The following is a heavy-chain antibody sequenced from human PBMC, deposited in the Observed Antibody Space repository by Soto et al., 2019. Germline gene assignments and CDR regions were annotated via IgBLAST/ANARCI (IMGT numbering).Heavy chain of an antibody. D-gene: IGHD2-21*02. CDR2: ISLNGDSI. J-gene: IGHJ4*02. Sequence: EVQVVESGGAFVQPGESLRLSCATSGFTFSTYSMNWARQAPGKGLEWVSYISLNGDSIYYGDSMKGRFTISRDNAKKSLYLQMARLREEDTAMYFCARGCVGDCQDYFDFWGQGPLVSVSS. CDR1: GFTFSTYS. CDR3: ARGCVGDCQDYFDF. V-gene: IGHV3-48*02.